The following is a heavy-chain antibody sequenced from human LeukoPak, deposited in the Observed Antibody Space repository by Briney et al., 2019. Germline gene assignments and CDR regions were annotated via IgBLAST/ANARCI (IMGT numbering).Heavy chain of an antibody. CDR3: AEGAASRAY. J-gene: IGHJ4*02. CDR2: IDSRSTYI. Sequence: GGSLRLSCAPSGFILSVYSMKWVRPAPGKGREWVSCIDSRSTYIYYAHSVKGRFTISRDNAKNSVYLKMNSLRAEETAVYYCAEGAASRAYWGQGTLVTVSS. CDR1: GFILSVYS. D-gene: IGHD2-15*01. V-gene: IGHV3-21*01.